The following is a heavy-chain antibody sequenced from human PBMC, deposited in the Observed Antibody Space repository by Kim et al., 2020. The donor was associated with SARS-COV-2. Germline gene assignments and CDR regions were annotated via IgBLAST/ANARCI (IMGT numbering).Heavy chain of an antibody. V-gene: IGHV3-9*01. CDR1: GFTFDDYA. CDR2: ISWNSGSI. J-gene: IGHJ6*02. CDR3: AKAGDSSSWYDYYYGMDV. D-gene: IGHD6-13*01. Sequence: GGSLRLSCAASGFTFDDYAMHWVRQAPGKGLEWVSGISWNSGSIGYADSVKGRFTISRDNAKNSLYLQMNSLRAEDTALYYCAKAGDSSSWYDYYYGMDVWGQGTTVTVS.